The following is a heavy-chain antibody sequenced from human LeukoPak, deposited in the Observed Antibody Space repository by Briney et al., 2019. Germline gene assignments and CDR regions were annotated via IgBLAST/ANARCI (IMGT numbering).Heavy chain of an antibody. V-gene: IGHV4-34*01. CDR1: GGSFSGYY. D-gene: IGHD6-19*01. J-gene: IGHJ4*02. CDR3: ARGEFSSGWYPYYFDY. Sequence: SETLSLTCAVYGGSFSGYYWSWIRQPPGKGLEWIGEINHSGSTNSNPSLKSRVTISVDTSKNQFSLKLSSVTAADTAVYYCARGEFSSGWYPYYFDYCGQGTLVTVSS. CDR2: INHSGST.